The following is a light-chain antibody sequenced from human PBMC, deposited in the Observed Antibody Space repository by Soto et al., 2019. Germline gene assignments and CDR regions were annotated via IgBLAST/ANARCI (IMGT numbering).Light chain of an antibody. CDR3: GSYGGRHTTRL. CDR2: EVN. Sequence: QSALTQPASVSGSPGQSITISCTGTGSDIGAYKFVSWYQQNPGKAPKLIIFEVNNRPLGVSPRFSGSKSDNTASLTISGLQADDDADYSCGSYGGRHTTRLFGGGTNLTVL. J-gene: IGLJ2*01. V-gene: IGLV2-14*01. CDR1: GSDIGAYKF.